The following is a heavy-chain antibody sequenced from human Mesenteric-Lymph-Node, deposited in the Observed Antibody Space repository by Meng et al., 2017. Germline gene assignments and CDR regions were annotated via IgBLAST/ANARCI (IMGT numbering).Heavy chain of an antibody. D-gene: IGHD3-10*01. CDR3: AREMFGWFGEYNWFDP. V-gene: IGHV4-59*12. Sequence: GSLRLSCTVSGGSISSYFWSWIRQPPGKRLEWIGYIDYSGSTNYNPSLKSRVTISVDTSKNQFSLKLSSVTAADTAVYYCAREMFGWFGEYNWFDPWGQGTLVTVSS. J-gene: IGHJ5*02. CDR2: IDYSGST. CDR1: GGSISSYF.